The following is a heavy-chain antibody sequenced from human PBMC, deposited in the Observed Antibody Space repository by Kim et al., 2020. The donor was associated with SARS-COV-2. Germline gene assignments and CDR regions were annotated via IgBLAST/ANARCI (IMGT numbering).Heavy chain of an antibody. V-gene: IGHV4-38-2*02. CDR1: GYSISSGYY. J-gene: IGHJ6*02. D-gene: IGHD3-10*01. Sequence: SETLSLTCTVSGYSISSGYYWGWIRQPPGKGLEWIGSIYHSGSTYDNPSLKSRVTISVDTPKNQFSLKLSSVTAADTAVYYCARVVWAFGYGMDVWGQGTTVTVSS. CDR3: ARVVWAFGYGMDV. CDR2: IYHSGST.